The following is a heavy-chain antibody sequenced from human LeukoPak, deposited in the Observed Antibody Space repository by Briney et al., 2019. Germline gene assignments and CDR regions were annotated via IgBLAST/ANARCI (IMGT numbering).Heavy chain of an antibody. Sequence: GGSLRLSCVASGFTFSTYGMAWVRQPPGRGLEWVSAISGNTGGIYYSDSVRGRFTISRDDSKNTLCLQMSSLRVEDTAIYYCANLPIAKAADYWGQGTLVTVSS. CDR3: ANLPIAKAADY. D-gene: IGHD6-13*01. CDR2: ISGNTGGI. J-gene: IGHJ4*02. V-gene: IGHV3-23*01. CDR1: GFTFSTYG.